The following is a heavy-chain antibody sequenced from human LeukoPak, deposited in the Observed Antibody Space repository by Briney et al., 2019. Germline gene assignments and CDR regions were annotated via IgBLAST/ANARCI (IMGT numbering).Heavy chain of an antibody. CDR1: GYTFTGYY. D-gene: IGHD2-2*01. CDR3: AREQIVVVPAATGALDY. CDR2: INPNSGGT. V-gene: IGHV1-2*02. J-gene: IGHJ4*02. Sequence: ASVKVSCKASGYTFTGYYMHWVRQAPGQGLEWMGWINPNSGGTNYAQKFQGRVTMTRDTSISTAYMELSGLRSDDTAVYYCAREQIVVVPAATGALDYWGQGTLVTVSP.